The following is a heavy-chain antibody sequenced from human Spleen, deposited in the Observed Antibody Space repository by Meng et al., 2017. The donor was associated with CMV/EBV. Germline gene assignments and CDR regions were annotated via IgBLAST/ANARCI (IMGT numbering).Heavy chain of an antibody. J-gene: IGHJ4*02. CDR1: GFTFSSYS. V-gene: IGHV3-21*01. CDR3: ARDGTGGYYFDY. CDR2: ISSSSSYI. Sequence: GGFLRLSCAASGFTFSSYSMNWVRQAPGKGLEWVSSISSSSSYIYYADSVKGRFTISRYNAKNSLYLQMNSLRAEDTAVYYCARDGTGGYYFDYWGQGTLVTVSS. D-gene: IGHD3-10*01.